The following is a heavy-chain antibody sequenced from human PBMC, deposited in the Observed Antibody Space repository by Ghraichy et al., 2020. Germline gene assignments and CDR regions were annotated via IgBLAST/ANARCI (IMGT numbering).Heavy chain of an antibody. CDR2: IFPNDEK. J-gene: IGHJ6*03. V-gene: IGHV2-26*01. Sequence: SGPTLVKPTETLTLTCTVSGFSLSDVGMGVSWIRQPPGKALEWLAHIFPNDEKSFSTSLKTRLTISKDISKSQVVLTMTNMDPVDPATYFCARQDFNYFYMDVWGKGTTVTVSS. CDR3: ARQDFNYFYMDV. CDR1: GFSLSDVGMG.